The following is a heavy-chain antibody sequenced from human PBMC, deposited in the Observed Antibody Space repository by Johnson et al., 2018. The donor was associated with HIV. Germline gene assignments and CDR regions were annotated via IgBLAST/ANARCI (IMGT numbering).Heavy chain of an antibody. CDR1: GFTFDDYA. V-gene: IGHV3-20*04. CDR2: ISWNGGSII. Sequence: RPGGSLRLSCVGSGFTFDDYALSLVRQLPGKGLEWVSGISWNGGSIIYYGDSVKGRFTISRDNAKNSLYLQMKSLRADDTALYYCTKDIGVGGQGLGGLDFWGQGTMVTVSS. J-gene: IGHJ3*01. CDR3: TKDIGVGGQGLGGLDF. D-gene: IGHD6-19*01.